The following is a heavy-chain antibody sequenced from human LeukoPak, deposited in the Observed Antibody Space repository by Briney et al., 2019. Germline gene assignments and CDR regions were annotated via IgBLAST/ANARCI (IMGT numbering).Heavy chain of an antibody. CDR3: ARVNYCVSNSLDF. D-gene: IGHD3-10*01. CDR1: GYTFTAYD. Sequence: ASVNVSCKTSGYTFTAYDIHWVRQAPGQGLEWMGWISPNTGGTEYAQKFQGRVTMTRDTSISTVYMEMSSLTSDDTAVYYCARVNYCVSNSLDFWGQGTLVTVSS. CDR2: ISPNTGGT. J-gene: IGHJ4*02. V-gene: IGHV1-2*02.